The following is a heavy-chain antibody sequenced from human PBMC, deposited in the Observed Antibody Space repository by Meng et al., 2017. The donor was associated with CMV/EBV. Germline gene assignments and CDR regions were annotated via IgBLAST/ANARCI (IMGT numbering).Heavy chain of an antibody. CDR3: ARFNYDFWSGDAFDI. D-gene: IGHD3-3*01. V-gene: IGHV3-7*01. CDR1: GFTFSSYW. Sequence: GESLKISCAASGFTFSSYWMSWVRQAPGKGLEWVANIKQDGSEKYYVDSVKGRFTISRDNAKNSLYLQMNSLRAEDTAVYYCARFNYDFWSGDAFDIWGQGTMVTVSS. J-gene: IGHJ3*02. CDR2: IKQDGSEK.